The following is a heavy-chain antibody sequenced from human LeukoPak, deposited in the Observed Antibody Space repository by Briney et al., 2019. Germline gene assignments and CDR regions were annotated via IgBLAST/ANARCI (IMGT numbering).Heavy chain of an antibody. D-gene: IGHD6-19*01. CDR3: ARVDDRYSSSPFDY. V-gene: IGHV1-2*02. CDR1: GYTFTGYY. Sequence: GASVKVSCKASGYTFTGYYMHWVRQAPGQGLEWMGWINPNTGGTNFAQKFQDRVTMTRATSISTAYMELSKLRSNDTGVYYCARVDDRYSSSPFDYWGQGTPVTVPS. CDR2: INPNTGGT. J-gene: IGHJ4*02.